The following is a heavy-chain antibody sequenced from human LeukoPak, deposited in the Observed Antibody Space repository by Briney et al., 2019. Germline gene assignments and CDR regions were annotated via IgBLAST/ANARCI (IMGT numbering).Heavy chain of an antibody. CDR1: GFTFSSHW. Sequence: GGSLRLSCAASGFTFSSHWMSWVRQAPGKGLEWVANIKQDGSAKYYVDPVKGRFTISRDNAKNSLYLQMSNLRAEDTAVYFCARGGGLDVWGQGATVTVSS. D-gene: IGHD3-16*01. CDR3: ARGGGLDV. V-gene: IGHV3-7*03. J-gene: IGHJ6*02. CDR2: IKQDGSAK.